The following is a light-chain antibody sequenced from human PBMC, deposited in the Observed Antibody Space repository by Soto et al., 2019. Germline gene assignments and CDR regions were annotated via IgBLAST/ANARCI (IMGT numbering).Light chain of an antibody. V-gene: IGKV3-11*01. CDR3: EQRGNWIT. Sequence: EIVLTQSPATLSLSPGERATLSCRASQSVSSYLAWYQQKPGQAPRLLIYDASNRATGIPARFSASWSGTDFTLTISSLETEDSAVYYCEQRGNWITFGPGTRLEIK. J-gene: IGKJ5*01. CDR1: QSVSSY. CDR2: DAS.